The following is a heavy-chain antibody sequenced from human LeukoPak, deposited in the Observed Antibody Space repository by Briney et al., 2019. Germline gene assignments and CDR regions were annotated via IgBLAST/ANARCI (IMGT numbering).Heavy chain of an antibody. CDR2: IYYSGST. CDR1: GGSISSYY. D-gene: IGHD6-25*01. J-gene: IGHJ2*01. V-gene: IGHV4-59*08. CDR3: ARRGGGFWYFDL. Sequence: SETLSLTCTVSGGSISSYYWSWIRQPPGKGLEWIGYIYYSGSTNYNPSLKSRVTISVDTSKNQFSLKLSSVTAADTAVYYCARRGGGFWYFDLWGRGTLVTVSS.